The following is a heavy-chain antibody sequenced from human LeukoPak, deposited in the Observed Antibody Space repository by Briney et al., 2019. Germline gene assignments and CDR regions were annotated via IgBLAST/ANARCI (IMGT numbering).Heavy chain of an antibody. Sequence: SSETLSLTCAVYGGSFSSYYWSWIRQPPGKGLEWIGEINHSGSTNYNPSLKSRVTISVDTSKNQFSLKLSSVTAADTAVYYCARGPPYRCSSTSCYFDYWGQGTLVTVSS. V-gene: IGHV4-34*01. CDR2: INHSGST. J-gene: IGHJ4*02. CDR1: GGSFSSYY. D-gene: IGHD2-2*01. CDR3: ARGPPYRCSSTSCYFDY.